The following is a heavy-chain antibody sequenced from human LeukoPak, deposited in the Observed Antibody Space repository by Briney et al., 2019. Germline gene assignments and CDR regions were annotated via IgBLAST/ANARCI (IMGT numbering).Heavy chain of an antibody. J-gene: IGHJ4*02. D-gene: IGHD2-21*01. V-gene: IGHV3-53*01. CDR2: LYATGTT. CDR1: DLTVSSNY. Sequence: PEGSLWLSCVASDLTVSSNYMSWVRQAPGQGLEWVSVLYATGTTYYADSVKGRFTISRDNSKNTLYLQMNSLRAEDTAVYYCATYCGGRFFFDCWGQGTLVTVSS. CDR3: ATYCGGRFFFDC.